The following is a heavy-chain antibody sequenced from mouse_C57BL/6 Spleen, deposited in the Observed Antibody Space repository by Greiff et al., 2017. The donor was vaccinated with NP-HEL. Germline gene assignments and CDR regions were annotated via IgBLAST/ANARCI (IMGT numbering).Heavy chain of an antibody. V-gene: IGHV2-2*01. J-gene: IGHJ4*01. CDR2: IWSGGST. CDR3: ARKNYYDYESYAMDY. D-gene: IGHD2-4*01. CDR1: GFSLTSYG. Sequence: VKVVESGPGLVQPSQSLSITCTVSGFSLTSYGVHWVRQSPGKGLEWLGVIWSGGSTDYNAAFISRLSISKDNSKSQVFFKMNSLQADDTAIYYCARKNYYDYESYAMDYWGQGTSVTVSS.